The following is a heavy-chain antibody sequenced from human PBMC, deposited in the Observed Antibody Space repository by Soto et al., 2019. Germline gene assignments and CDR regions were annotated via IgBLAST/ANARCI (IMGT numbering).Heavy chain of an antibody. J-gene: IGHJ4*02. CDR1: GFTFSTFW. CDR2: INSDGSTT. D-gene: IGHD6-13*01. Sequence: EVQLVESGGGLVQPGGSLRLSCAASGFTFSTFWMHWVRQAPGKGLVWVSRINSDGSTTTYADSVKGRFTISRDNAKNTRYLEMNSLRVEDRAVYYCARIPPGWGGGQLVLDYWGQGTLVTVSS. V-gene: IGHV3-74*01. CDR3: ARIPPGWGGGQLVLDY.